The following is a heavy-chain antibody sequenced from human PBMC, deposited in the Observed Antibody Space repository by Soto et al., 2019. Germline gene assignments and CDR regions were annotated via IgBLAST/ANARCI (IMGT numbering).Heavy chain of an antibody. CDR3: ARELGYCSSTSCYKGYYGMDV. V-gene: IGHV3-33*01. J-gene: IGHJ6*02. D-gene: IGHD2-2*02. Sequence: QLQLVESGGGVVQPGRSLRLSCAASGFTFSSYGMHWVRQAPGKGLEWVAVIWYDGSNKYYADSVKGRFIISRDHSKNTLHLQMNSLRAEDTAVYYSARELGYCSSTSCYKGYYGMDVWGPGTTVTVS. CDR1: GFTFSSYG. CDR2: IWYDGSNK.